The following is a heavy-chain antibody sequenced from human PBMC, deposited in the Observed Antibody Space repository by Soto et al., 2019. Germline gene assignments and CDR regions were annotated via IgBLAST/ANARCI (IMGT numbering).Heavy chain of an antibody. CDR2: TIPIFGTA. Sequence: SVKVSCKASGGTFSSYAISWVRQAPGQGLEWMGGTIPIFGTANYAQKFQGRVTITADKSTSTAYMELSSLRSEDTAVYYCATPYYDILTGYQGYYYYGMDVWGQGTTVTVSS. CDR1: GGTFSSYA. CDR3: ATPYYDILTGYQGYYYYGMDV. J-gene: IGHJ6*02. D-gene: IGHD3-9*01. V-gene: IGHV1-69*06.